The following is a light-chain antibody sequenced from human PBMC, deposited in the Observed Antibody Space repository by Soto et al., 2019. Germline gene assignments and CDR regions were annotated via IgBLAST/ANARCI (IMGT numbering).Light chain of an antibody. J-gene: IGLJ2*01. CDR3: AAWDDSLVV. CDR1: SSNIGSNT. V-gene: IGLV1-44*01. CDR2: SNN. Sequence: QSVLTQPPSASGTPGQRVTISCSGSSSNIGSNTVNWYQQLPGTAPKLLIYSNNQRPSGVPDRFSGSKSGTSASLAISGLQSVDEADYYCAAWDDSLVVFGGGTKLTVL.